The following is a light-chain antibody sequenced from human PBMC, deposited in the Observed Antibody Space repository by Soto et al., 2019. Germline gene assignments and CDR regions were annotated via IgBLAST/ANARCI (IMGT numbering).Light chain of an antibody. CDR1: QVISSW. CDR2: GAT. V-gene: IGKV1-12*01. J-gene: IGKJ4*02. Sequence: IQMTQSPSSVSAAVGDRVTITCRASQVISSWVAWYQQRPGTAPKLLIYGATTLRSGVPSRFSGSESGTLFTLTITSLQPEDSATYYCQQASSFPLTCGGGTKVEIQ. CDR3: QQASSFPLT.